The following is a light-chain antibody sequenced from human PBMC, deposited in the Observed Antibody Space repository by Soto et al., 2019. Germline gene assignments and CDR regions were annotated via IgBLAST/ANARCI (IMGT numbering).Light chain of an antibody. CDR3: CSYAGRSTYV. J-gene: IGLJ1*01. V-gene: IGLV2-23*01. Sequence: LTQPASVSGSPGQSITISCTGTSSDVGSYNLVSWYQQHPGKAPKLMIYEGSKRPSGVSNRFSGSKSGNTASLTISGLQAEDEADYYCCSYAGRSTYVFGTGTKVTVL. CDR2: EGS. CDR1: SSDVGSYNL.